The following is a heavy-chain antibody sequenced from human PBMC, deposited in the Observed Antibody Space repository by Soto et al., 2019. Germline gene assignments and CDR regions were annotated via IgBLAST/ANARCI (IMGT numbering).Heavy chain of an antibody. Sequence: QVQLVESGAGVVQPGRSLRLSCAASGFTFSSYAMHWVSQAPGKGLEWVAVISYDGSEKYYADSVRGRFTISRDNSKNTLYLQVSSLRAEDTAVYYCARETDGMYVWGQGTTVTVSS. J-gene: IGHJ6*02. CDR2: ISYDGSEK. CDR3: ARETDGMYV. V-gene: IGHV3-30-3*01. CDR1: GFTFSSYA.